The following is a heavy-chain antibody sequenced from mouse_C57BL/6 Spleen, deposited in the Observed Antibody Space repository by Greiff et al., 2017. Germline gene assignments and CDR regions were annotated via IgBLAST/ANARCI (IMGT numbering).Heavy chain of an antibody. Sequence: VQLQQSGPELVKPGASVKLSCKASGYTFTDYNMHWVKQSHGKSLEWIGYINPNNGGTSYNQKFKGKATLTVNKSSSTAYMELRSLTSEDSAVYYCASDYGSSPYFDYWGQGTTLTVSS. D-gene: IGHD1-1*01. CDR2: INPNNGGT. V-gene: IGHV1-22*01. CDR1: GYTFTDYN. J-gene: IGHJ2*01. CDR3: ASDYGSSPYFDY.